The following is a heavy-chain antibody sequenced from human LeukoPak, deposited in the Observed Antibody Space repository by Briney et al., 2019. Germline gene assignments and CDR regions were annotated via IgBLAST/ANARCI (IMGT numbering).Heavy chain of an antibody. CDR3: ARDLYCSSTSCQFFDY. CDR1: GASISGWY. J-gene: IGHJ4*02. Sequence: PSETLSLTCTVSGASISGWYWSWIRQPPGKGLEWIGYVYGSGYTNYNPSLKSRVTMSIDTSKNHFSLKLTSVTAADTATYYCARDLYCSSTSCQFFDYWGQGTLVTVSS. CDR2: VYGSGYT. V-gene: IGHV4-59*01. D-gene: IGHD2-2*01.